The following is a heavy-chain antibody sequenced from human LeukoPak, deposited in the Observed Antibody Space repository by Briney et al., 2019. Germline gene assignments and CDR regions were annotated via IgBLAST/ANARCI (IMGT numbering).Heavy chain of an antibody. Sequence: GASVKVSCKASGYTFTGYYMHWVRQAPGQGLEWMGWINPNSGGTNYAQKFQGRVTMTRDTSISTAYMELSRLRSNDTAVYYCARGITIFGVVIIEPSFYSWGQGTLVTVSS. CDR1: GYTFTGYY. D-gene: IGHD3-3*01. J-gene: IGHJ4*02. CDR3: ARGITIFGVVIIEPSFYS. CDR2: INPNSGGT. V-gene: IGHV1-2*02.